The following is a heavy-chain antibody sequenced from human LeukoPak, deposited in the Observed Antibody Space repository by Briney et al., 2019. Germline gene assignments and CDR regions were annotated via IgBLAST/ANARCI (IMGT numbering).Heavy chain of an antibody. Sequence: SGTLSLTCTVSGGSIRTSGNYWSWIRHHPGKGLEWMGCIYYSGTTYDSPSLKSRLTVSVDTSKNQFFLDLTSVTAADTAVYYCARLVYGNGWQIDYWGRGTLVTVSS. D-gene: IGHD2-8*01. CDR2: IYYSGTT. CDR3: ARLVYGNGWQIDY. CDR1: GGSIRTSGNY. V-gene: IGHV4-31*03. J-gene: IGHJ4*02.